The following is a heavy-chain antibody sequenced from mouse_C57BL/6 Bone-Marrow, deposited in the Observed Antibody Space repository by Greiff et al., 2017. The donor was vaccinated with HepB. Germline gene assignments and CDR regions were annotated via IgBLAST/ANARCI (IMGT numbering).Heavy chain of an antibody. D-gene: IGHD1-1*01. CDR2: IDPSDSYT. J-gene: IGHJ2*01. CDR3: ASWAYYGY. CDR1: GYTFTSYW. Sequence: QVQLQQSGAELVKPGASVKLSCKASGYTFTSYWMQWVKQRPGQGLEWIGEIDPSDSYTNYNQKFKGKATLTVDTSSSTAYMQLSSLTSEDSAVYYCASWAYYGYWGQGTTLTVSS. V-gene: IGHV1-50*01.